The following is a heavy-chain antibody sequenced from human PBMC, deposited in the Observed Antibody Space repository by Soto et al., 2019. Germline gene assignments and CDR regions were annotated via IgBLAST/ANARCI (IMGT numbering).Heavy chain of an antibody. CDR1: GFTLSTYD. CDR2: LSYAGDT. J-gene: IGHJ6*03. D-gene: IGHD2-2*01. Sequence: GGSLRLSCAASGFTLSTYDMHWVRQATGKGLEWVAALSYAGDTYYPGSVKGRFTVSRESAKNSLYLQMNSLTAGDTAVYYCARDRYCSSTSCYFYYYYYMAVWGKGTTVTVSS. CDR3: ARDRYCSSTSCYFYYYYYMAV. V-gene: IGHV3-13*01.